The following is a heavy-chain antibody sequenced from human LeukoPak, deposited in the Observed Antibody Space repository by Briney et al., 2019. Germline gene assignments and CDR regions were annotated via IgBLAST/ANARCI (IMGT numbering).Heavy chain of an antibody. V-gene: IGHV3-23*01. J-gene: IGHJ4*02. D-gene: IGHD1-26*01. CDR2: ISASGGHT. Sequence: GGSLRLSCAASGFTFSSCAMSWVRQAPGKGLEWVSGISASGGHTFYADSVKGRFSISRDNSKNTLYLQMNSLRVEDTAIYYCAKYSGDYFGDYWGRGNLVTVSS. CDR1: GFTFSSCA. CDR3: AKYSGDYFGDY.